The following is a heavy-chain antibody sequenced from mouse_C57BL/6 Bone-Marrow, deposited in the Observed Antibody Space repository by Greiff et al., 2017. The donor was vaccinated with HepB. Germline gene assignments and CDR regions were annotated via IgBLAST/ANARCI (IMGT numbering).Heavy chain of an antibody. CDR3: ARNGDYYGSSYVY. Sequence: VKLQQSGAELVKPGASVKISCKASGYAFSSYWMNWVKQRPGKGLEWIGQIYPGDGDTNYNGKFKGKATLTADKSSSTAYMQLSSLTSEDSAVYFCARNGDYYGSSYVYWGQGTTLTVSS. D-gene: IGHD1-1*01. CDR1: GYAFSSYW. J-gene: IGHJ2*01. CDR2: IYPGDGDT. V-gene: IGHV1-80*01.